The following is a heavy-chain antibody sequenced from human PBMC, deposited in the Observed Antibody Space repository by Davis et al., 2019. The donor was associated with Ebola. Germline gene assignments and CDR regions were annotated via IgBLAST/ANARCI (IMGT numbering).Heavy chain of an antibody. J-gene: IGHJ5*02. CDR2: IYPADSDA. CDR3: ARRRGTVGHWFDP. D-gene: IGHD3-16*01. CDR1: GYNFDTYW. Sequence: GESLKISCQASGYNFDTYWIAWVRQMPGKGLEWMGIIYPADSDATYSPSFEGQVTLSVDKSTSTAYLQWTSLKASDTAIYYCARRRGTVGHWFDPWGQGTLVTVSS. V-gene: IGHV5-51*01.